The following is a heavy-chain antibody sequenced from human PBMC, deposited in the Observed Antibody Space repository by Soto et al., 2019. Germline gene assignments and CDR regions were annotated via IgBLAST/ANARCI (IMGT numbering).Heavy chain of an antibody. CDR3: ARDTCSGGICYDFDL. V-gene: IGHV3-30*04. CDR2: ISYDVRNK. Sequence: QVQLVESGGGVVQPGRSLRLSCAASEFTFSSYALHWVRQAPGKGLEWVALISYDVRNKHYADSVKGRFTISRDNSKNTLYLQMHSLRAEDTALYYCARDTCSGGICYDFDLWGQGTLVTVSS. D-gene: IGHD2-15*01. J-gene: IGHJ4*02. CDR1: EFTFSSYA.